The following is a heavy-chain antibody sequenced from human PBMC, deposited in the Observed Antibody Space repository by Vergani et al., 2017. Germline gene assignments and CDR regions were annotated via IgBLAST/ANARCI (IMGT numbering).Heavy chain of an antibody. CDR3: ARAPGYCSSTSCYYPHPPPDY. D-gene: IGHD2-2*01. J-gene: IGHJ4*02. CDR2: ISAYNGNT. CDR1: GYTFTSYG. V-gene: IGHV1-18*04. Sequence: QVQLVQSGAEVKKPGASVKVSCKASGYTFTSYGISWVRQAPGQGLEWMGWISAYNGNTNYAQKLQGRVTMTTDTSPSTGYMELRSLRSDDTAVYYCARAPGYCSSTSCYYPHPPPDYWGQGTLVTVSS.